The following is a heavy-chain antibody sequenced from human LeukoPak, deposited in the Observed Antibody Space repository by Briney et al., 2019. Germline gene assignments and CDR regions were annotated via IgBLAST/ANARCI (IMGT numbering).Heavy chain of an antibody. CDR2: IYYSGST. V-gene: IGHV4-59*12. CDR3: ARDNPFKYDYVN. Sequence: TSETLSLTCTVSGGSISNYYWSWIRQPPGKELEWIGYIYYSGSTNYNPSLKSRVTISADTSKNQFSLKLSSVTAADTAVYYCARDNPFKYDYVNWGQGTLVTVSS. CDR1: GGSISNYY. D-gene: IGHD3-16*01. J-gene: IGHJ4*02.